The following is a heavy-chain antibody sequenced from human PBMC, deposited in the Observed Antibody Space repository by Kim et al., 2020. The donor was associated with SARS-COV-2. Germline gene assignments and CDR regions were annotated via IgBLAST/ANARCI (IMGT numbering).Heavy chain of an antibody. J-gene: IGHJ4*01. CDR2: MNSDGSTI. V-gene: IGHV3-74*01. CDR1: GFTFSSYG. CDR3: ARRQFSSGLYYFYY. D-gene: IGHD5-12*01. Sequence: GGSLRLSCAASGFTFSSYGMHWVRQAPGKGLEWVSRMNSDGSTISYADSVKGRFTISRDNAKNTLYLQMNSPRAEDTAVYYCARRQFSSGLYYFYYWG.